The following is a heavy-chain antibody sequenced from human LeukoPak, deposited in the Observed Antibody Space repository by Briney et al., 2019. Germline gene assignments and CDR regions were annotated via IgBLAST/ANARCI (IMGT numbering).Heavy chain of an antibody. Sequence: KTSETLSLTCTVSGGSISSYYWRWLRQPPGKGLEWIGYIYYSGSTNYNPSLKSRVTISVDTSKNQFSLKLSSVTAADTAVYYCARSTLGGSLDYWGQGTLVTVSS. CDR1: GGSISSYY. J-gene: IGHJ4*02. CDR2: IYYSGST. CDR3: ARSTLGGSLDY. V-gene: IGHV4-59*01.